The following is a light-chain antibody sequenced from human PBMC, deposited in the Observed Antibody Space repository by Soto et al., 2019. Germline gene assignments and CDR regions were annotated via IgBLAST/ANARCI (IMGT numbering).Light chain of an antibody. CDR3: SSYAGSNGV. CDR1: SSDVGGYNY. CDR2: EVS. Sequence: QSALTQPPSASGSPGQSVTISCTGTSSDVGGYNYVSWYQQHPGKAPKLMIYEVSKRPSGVPDRFSGSKSGNTASLTVSGLRAEEEADYYCSSYAGSNGVFGTGTKVTVL. V-gene: IGLV2-8*01. J-gene: IGLJ1*01.